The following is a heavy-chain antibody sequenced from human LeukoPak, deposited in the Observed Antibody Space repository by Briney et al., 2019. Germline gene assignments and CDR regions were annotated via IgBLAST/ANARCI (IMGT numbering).Heavy chain of an antibody. CDR3: ARGSSSWLGYYYGMDV. Sequence: SETLSLTCTVSGGSVSSGSYYWSWIRQPPGKGLEWIGYIYYSGSTNYNPSLKSRVTISVDTSKNQFSLKLSSVTAADTAVYYCARGSSSWLGYYYGMDVRGQGTTVTVSS. CDR2: IYYSGST. V-gene: IGHV4-61*01. CDR1: GGSVSSGSYY. J-gene: IGHJ6*02. D-gene: IGHD6-13*01.